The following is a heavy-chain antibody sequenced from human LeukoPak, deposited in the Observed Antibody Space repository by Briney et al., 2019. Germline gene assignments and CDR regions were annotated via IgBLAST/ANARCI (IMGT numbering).Heavy chain of an antibody. J-gene: IGHJ4*02. CDR2: IYHSGST. CDR3: ARLRSGYSSTFYYFDY. Sequence: PSETLSLTCAVSGYSISSGYYWGWIRQPPGKGLEWIGNIYHSGSTSYNSSLKSRVTISVDTSKNQFSLKLSSVTAADTAVYYCARLRSGYSSTFYYFDYWGQGTLVTVSS. CDR1: GYSISSGYY. D-gene: IGHD6-13*01. V-gene: IGHV4-38-2*01.